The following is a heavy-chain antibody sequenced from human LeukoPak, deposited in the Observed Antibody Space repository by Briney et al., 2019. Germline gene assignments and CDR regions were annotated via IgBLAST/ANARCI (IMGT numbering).Heavy chain of an antibody. V-gene: IGHV4-4*07. Sequence: PSETLSLTCTVSGGSITSYYWSWIRQPAGKGLEWIGRIHTSGSTNYNPSLKSRVTMSEDTSKNQFSLKLSSVTAADTAVYYCARVPTYDFWSGYPPQNYYYYYYMDVWGKGTTVTASS. CDR2: IHTSGST. D-gene: IGHD3-3*01. CDR3: ARVPTYDFWSGYPPQNYYYYYYMDV. CDR1: GGSITSYY. J-gene: IGHJ6*03.